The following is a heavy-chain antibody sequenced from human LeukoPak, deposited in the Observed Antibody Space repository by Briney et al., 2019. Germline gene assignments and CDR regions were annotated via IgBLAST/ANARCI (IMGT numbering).Heavy chain of an antibody. J-gene: IGHJ4*02. CDR1: GYSISSGYY. V-gene: IGHV4-38-2*02. Sequence: PSETLSLTCTVSGYSISSGYYWGWIRQPPGKGLGWIGSIYHSGSTNYNPSLKSRVTISVDMSKSQFSLKLSSVTAADTAVYYCARGDIVGALALDYWGQGTLVTVSS. CDR3: ARGDIVGALALDY. D-gene: IGHD1-26*01. CDR2: IYHSGST.